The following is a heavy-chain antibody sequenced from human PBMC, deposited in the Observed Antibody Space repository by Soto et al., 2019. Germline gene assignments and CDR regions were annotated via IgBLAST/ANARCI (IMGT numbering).Heavy chain of an antibody. CDR1: VFTVSSNY. D-gene: IGHD6-13*01. CDR2: IYSGGST. J-gene: IGHJ6*02. V-gene: IGHV3-53*01. CDR3: ARGGYPYYYGMDV. Sequence: LXLACAASVFTVSSNYMSWVRQAPGKGLEWVSVIYSGGSTYYADSVKGRFTISRDNSKNTLYLQMNSLRAEDTAVYYCARGGYPYYYGMDVWGQGTTVTVSS.